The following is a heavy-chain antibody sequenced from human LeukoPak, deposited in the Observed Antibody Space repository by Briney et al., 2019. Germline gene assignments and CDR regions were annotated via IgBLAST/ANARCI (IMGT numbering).Heavy chain of an antibody. J-gene: IGHJ4*02. CDR3: ARSAKYSSSSGGDY. Sequence: GRSLRLSCAASGFTFNNYAMHWVRQAPGKGLEWVAVISIYDGSSKYYADSVKGRFTISRDNSKNTLYLQMNSLRAEDTAVYFCARSAKYSSSSGGDYWGQGTLVTVSS. CDR2: ISIYDGSSK. CDR1: GFTFNNYA. V-gene: IGHV3-30*04. D-gene: IGHD6-6*01.